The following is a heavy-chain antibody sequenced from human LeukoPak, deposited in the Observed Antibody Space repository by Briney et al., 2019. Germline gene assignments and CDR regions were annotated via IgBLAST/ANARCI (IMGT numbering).Heavy chain of an antibody. Sequence: PGGSLRLSCAASGFTFSSYAMSWVRQAPGKGLEWVSAISGSGGSTYYADSVKGRFTISRDNAKNSLYLQMNSLRAEDTAVYYCARYARRGYSYLYYYYYGMDVWGQGTTVTVSS. CDR3: ARYARRGYSYLYYYYYGMDV. CDR1: GFTFSSYA. J-gene: IGHJ6*02. CDR2: ISGSGGST. D-gene: IGHD5-18*01. V-gene: IGHV3-23*01.